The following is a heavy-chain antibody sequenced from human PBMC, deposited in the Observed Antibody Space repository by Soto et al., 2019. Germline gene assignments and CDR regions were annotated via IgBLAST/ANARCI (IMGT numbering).Heavy chain of an antibody. V-gene: IGHV4-31*03. CDR3: ARDYGSGSGAFDI. CDR1: GGSISSGGYY. CDR2: IYYSGST. D-gene: IGHD3-10*01. J-gene: IGHJ3*02. Sequence: SETLSLTCTVSGGSISSGGYYWSWIRQHPGKGLEWIGYIYYSGSTYYNPSLKSRVTISVDTSKNQFSLKLSSVTAADTAVYYCARDYGSGSGAFDIWGQGTMVTVSS.